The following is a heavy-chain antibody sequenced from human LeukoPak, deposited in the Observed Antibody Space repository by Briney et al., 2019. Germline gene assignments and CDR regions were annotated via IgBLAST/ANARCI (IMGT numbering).Heavy chain of an antibody. CDR2: ISNGGGTI. CDR1: GFTFSGYE. Sequence: GGSLRLSCAASGFTFSGYEMNWVRQAPEKGLEWVSYISNGGGTIYYADSVKGRFTISRDNAKSSLYLQMNSLKASDTAMYYCARERSSGYYTEDAFDIWGQGTMVTVSS. V-gene: IGHV3-48*03. D-gene: IGHD3-22*01. J-gene: IGHJ3*02. CDR3: ARERSSGYYTEDAFDI.